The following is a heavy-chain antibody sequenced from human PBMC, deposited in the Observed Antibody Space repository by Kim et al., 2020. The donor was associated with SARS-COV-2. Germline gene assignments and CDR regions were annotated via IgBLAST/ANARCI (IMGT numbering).Heavy chain of an antibody. CDR3: ATQTNSGSYYFDY. CDR1: GGSFSGYY. J-gene: IGHJ4*02. Sequence: SETLSLTCAVSGGSFSGYYWSWIRQPPGKGLEWIGEINHSGSTNYNPSLKSRVTISVDTSTNQFSLKLSSVTAADTAVYYCATQTNSGSYYFDYWGQGTLVTVSS. V-gene: IGHV4-34*01. D-gene: IGHD1-26*01. CDR2: INHSGST.